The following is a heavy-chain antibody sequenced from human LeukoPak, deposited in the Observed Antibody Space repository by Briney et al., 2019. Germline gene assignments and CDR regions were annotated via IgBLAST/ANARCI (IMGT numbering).Heavy chain of an antibody. D-gene: IGHD5-12*01. Sequence: TGGSLRLSCAASGFTVSSNYMSWVRQAPGKGLEWVSIIYSGGSTYYADSVRGRFTISRDNAKNSLYLQMNSLRAEDTAVYYCARDGAYSGYGDFDYWGQGTLVTVSS. CDR3: ARDGAYSGYGDFDY. CDR1: GFTVSSNY. J-gene: IGHJ4*02. V-gene: IGHV3-66*01. CDR2: IYSGGST.